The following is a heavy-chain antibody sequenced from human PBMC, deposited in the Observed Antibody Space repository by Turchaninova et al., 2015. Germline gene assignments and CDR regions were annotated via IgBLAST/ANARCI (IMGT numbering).Heavy chain of an antibody. CDR3: ARWRHLPAAIGRDYYGMDV. CDR2: INHRGST. V-gene: IGHV4-34*01. D-gene: IGHD2-2*01. J-gene: IGHJ6*02. CDR1: GGSFSGYY. Sequence: QVQLQQWGAGLLKPSETLSLTCAVYGGSFSGYYWSWIRQPPGKGLEWIGEINHRGSTNYNPSLKSRVTISVDTSKNQFSLTLSSGTAADTAVYDCARWRHLPAAIGRDYYGMDVWGQGTTVTVSS.